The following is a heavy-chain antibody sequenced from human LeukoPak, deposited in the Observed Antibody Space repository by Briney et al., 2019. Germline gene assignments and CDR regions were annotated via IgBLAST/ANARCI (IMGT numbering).Heavy chain of an antibody. CDR2: IKSNGGST. CDR1: GFTFSSYA. Sequence: PGGSLRLSCAASGFTFSSYAMSWVRQAPGKGLEWVSTIKSNGGSTYYADSVKGRFTISRDNSKNTLYLQMNSLRAEDTAVYYCAKDEVVVITNLFDYWGQGTLVTVSS. CDR3: AKDEVVVITNLFDY. D-gene: IGHD3-22*01. V-gene: IGHV3-23*01. J-gene: IGHJ4*02.